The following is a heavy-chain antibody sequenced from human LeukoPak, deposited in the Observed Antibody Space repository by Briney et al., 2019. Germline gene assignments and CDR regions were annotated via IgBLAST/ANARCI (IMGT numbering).Heavy chain of an antibody. CDR3: AREGIVPAAILPSYNWFDP. Sequence: SETLSLTCAVYGGSFSGYYWSWIRQPPGKGLEWIGEINHSGSTNYNPSLKSRVTISVDTSKNQFSLKLSSVTAADTAVYYCAREGIVPAAILPSYNWFDPWGQGTLVTVPS. J-gene: IGHJ5*02. D-gene: IGHD2-2*02. CDR1: GGSFSGYY. V-gene: IGHV4-34*01. CDR2: INHSGST.